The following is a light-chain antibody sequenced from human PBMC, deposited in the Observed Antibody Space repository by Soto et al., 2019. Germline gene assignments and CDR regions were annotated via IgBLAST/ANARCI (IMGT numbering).Light chain of an antibody. Sequence: IVTARSPRTLPVGPGMPASISCRTRHSPLHSKGSNYVDWYLQKPGQQPQLLIYSGSNRSSGVPDRLSGGGSRTDFTLKISRGEAEDVGFYYRIECLQTPRPFGQGNNVDSK. CDR2: SGS. CDR1: HSPLHSKGSNY. V-gene: IGKV2-28*01. J-gene: IGKJ1*01. CDR3: IECLQTPRP.